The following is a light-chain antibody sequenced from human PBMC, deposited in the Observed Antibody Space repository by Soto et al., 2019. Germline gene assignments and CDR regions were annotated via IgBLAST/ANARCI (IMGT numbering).Light chain of an antibody. CDR1: QDIDSY. CDR2: EAS. CDR3: QQHNRYPWT. J-gene: IGKJ1*01. Sequence: IQLTQSPSSLSASVGDRVTITCRASQDIDSYLAWYQRKPGKAPKLLIYEASTLQSGVPSRFSGSGSGTDFTLTISSLQPEDFAAYYCQQHNRYPWTFGQGTKVEIK. V-gene: IGKV1-9*01.